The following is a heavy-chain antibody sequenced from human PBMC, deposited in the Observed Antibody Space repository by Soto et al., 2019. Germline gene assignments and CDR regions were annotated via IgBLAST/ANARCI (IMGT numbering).Heavy chain of an antibody. CDR1: GGSISSNNW. V-gene: IGHV4-4*02. Sequence: KTSETLSLTCAVSGGSISSNNWWSWVRQPPGKGLEWIGEIYHSGSTNYNPSLKSRVTMSVVPSRNLFSLTLTSVSAADTAFYYCARDQGSHPGDWGQGTLVTVPS. J-gene: IGHJ4*02. CDR2: IYHSGST. D-gene: IGHD6-13*01. CDR3: ARDQGSHPGD.